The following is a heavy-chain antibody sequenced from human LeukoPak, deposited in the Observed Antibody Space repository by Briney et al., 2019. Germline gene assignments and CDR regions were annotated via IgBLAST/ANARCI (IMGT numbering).Heavy chain of an antibody. V-gene: IGHV4-34*01. CDR1: GGSFSGYY. CDR3: ASLIYSYGRGYYYYYGMDV. J-gene: IGHJ6*02. Sequence: SETLSLTCAVYGGSFSGYYWSWIRQPPGKGLEWIGEINHSGSTNYNPSLKSRVTISVDTSKNQFSLKLSSVTAADTAVYYCASLIYSYGRGYYYYYGMDVWGQGTTVTVSS. D-gene: IGHD5-18*01. CDR2: INHSGST.